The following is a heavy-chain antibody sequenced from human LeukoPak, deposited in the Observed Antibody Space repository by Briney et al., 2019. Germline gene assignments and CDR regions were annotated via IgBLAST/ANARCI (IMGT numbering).Heavy chain of an antibody. J-gene: IGHJ4*02. Sequence: GGSLRLSCAASGFVVSSNYMNWVRQAPGKGLEWVSFIHNDGNTFYADSVKGRFTISKDNSKNSLYLQMNSLRVEDTAFYYCAKDNRRHYTSGPNPDSLHWGQGALVTVSS. D-gene: IGHD6-19*01. V-gene: IGHV3-53*01. CDR1: GFVVSSNY. CDR3: AKDNRRHYTSGPNPDSLH. CDR2: IHNDGNT.